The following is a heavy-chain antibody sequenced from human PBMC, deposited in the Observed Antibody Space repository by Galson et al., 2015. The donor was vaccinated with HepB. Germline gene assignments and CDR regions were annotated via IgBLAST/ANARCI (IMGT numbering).Heavy chain of an antibody. V-gene: IGHV2-26*01. Sequence: PALVKPTQTLTLTCTVSGFSLSNARMGVSWIRQPPGKALEWLAHIFSNDEKSYSTSLKSRLTISKDTSKSQVVLTMTNMDPVDTATYYCARAPKTRYSSGWYAGLDDAFDIWGQGTMVTVSS. J-gene: IGHJ3*02. CDR3: ARAPKTRYSSGWYAGLDDAFDI. CDR1: GFSLSNARMG. D-gene: IGHD6-19*01. CDR2: IFSNDEK.